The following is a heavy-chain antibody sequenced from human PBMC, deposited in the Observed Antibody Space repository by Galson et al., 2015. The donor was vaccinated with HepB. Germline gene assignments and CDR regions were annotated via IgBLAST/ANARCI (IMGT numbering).Heavy chain of an antibody. CDR2: ISAYNGNT. J-gene: IGHJ4*02. CDR3: ASPGPGYGSGSYYMD. V-gene: IGHV1-18*01. Sequence: SVKVSCKASGYTFTSYGISWVRQAPGQGLEWMGWISAYNGNTNYAQKLQGRVTMTTDTSTSTAYMELRSLRSDDTAVYYCASPGPGYGSGSYYMDWGQGTLVTVSS. D-gene: IGHD3-10*01. CDR1: GYTFTSYG.